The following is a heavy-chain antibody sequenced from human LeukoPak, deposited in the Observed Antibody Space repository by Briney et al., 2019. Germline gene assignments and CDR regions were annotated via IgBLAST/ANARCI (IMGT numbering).Heavy chain of an antibody. CDR3: ARGGRNLDS. D-gene: IGHD1-14*01. Sequence: PGGSLRLSCAASGFTFSGYWMSWVRQAPGKGLEWVANIKVDGSEKNYVDSVKGRLTISRDNAKDSLYLQMNSLRAEDTAVYYCARGGRNLDSWGQGTLVTVSS. J-gene: IGHJ4*02. CDR2: IKVDGSEK. V-gene: IGHV3-7*01. CDR1: GFTFSGYW.